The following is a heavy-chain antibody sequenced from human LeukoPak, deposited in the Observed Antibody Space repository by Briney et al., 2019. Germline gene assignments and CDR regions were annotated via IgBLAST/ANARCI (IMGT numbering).Heavy chain of an antibody. CDR2: ISAYNGNT. CDR1: GYTFTSYA. Sequence: ASVKVSCKASGYTFTSYAMNWVRQAPGQGLEWMGWISAYNGNTNYAQKLQGRVTMTTDTSTSTAYMELRSLRSDDTAVYYCARVKSMDYGGNPEDYWGQGTLVTVSS. V-gene: IGHV1-18*01. CDR3: ARVKSMDYGGNPEDY. J-gene: IGHJ4*02. D-gene: IGHD4-23*01.